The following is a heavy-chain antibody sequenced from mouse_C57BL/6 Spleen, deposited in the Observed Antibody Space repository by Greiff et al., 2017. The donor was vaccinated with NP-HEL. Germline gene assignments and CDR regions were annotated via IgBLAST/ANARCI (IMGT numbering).Heavy chain of an antibody. J-gene: IGHJ3*01. V-gene: IGHV5-17*01. CDR1: GFTFSDYG. Sequence: EVMLVESGGGLVKPGGSLKLSCAASGFTFSDYGMHWVRQAPEQGLEWVAYISSGSSTISYADTVKGRFTISSDTAKNTLFMQMTSLRSEETAMYYCAREVGTYGSSYGGFAYWGQGTLVTVSA. CDR3: AREVGTYGSSYGGFAY. D-gene: IGHD1-1*01. CDR2: ISSGSSTI.